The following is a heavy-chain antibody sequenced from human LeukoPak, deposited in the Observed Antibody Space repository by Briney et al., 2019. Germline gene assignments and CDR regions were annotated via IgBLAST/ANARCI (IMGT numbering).Heavy chain of an antibody. CDR2: IYSGGST. D-gene: IGHD3-22*01. V-gene: IGHV3-53*04. CDR1: GFTVSSNY. Sequence: QAGGSLRLSCAASGFTVSSNYMSWVRQAPGKGLEWVSIIYSGGSTYYTDSVKGRFTISRHNSKNTLYLQMNSLRAEDTAVYYCAKAPYYYDSSGYYYFDYWGQGTLVTVSS. J-gene: IGHJ4*02. CDR3: AKAPYYYDSSGYYYFDY.